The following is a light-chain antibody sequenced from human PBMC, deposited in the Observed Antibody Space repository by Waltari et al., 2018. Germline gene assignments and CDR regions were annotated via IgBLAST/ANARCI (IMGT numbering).Light chain of an antibody. J-gene: IGLJ3*02. V-gene: IGLV8-61*01. CDR3: SWYMSSDVWV. CDR2: KGM. Sequence: HTVVLQEPPSSVAPGGTVTTTSSFGTGSVTSTSTLTWYQQTPGQPPRTLVYKGMRRSSGAADRFSGSIRGTTAALTITGAQADDESDYYCSWYMSSDVWVFGGGTKLTVL. CDR1: TGSVTSTST.